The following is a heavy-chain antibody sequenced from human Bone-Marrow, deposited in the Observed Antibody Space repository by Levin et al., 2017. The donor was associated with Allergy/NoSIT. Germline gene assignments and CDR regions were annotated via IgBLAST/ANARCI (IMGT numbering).Heavy chain of an antibody. J-gene: IGHJ3*02. CDR3: ARPGGNCPIDAVFDI. D-gene: IGHD2-21*01. CDR1: GGTFSGYA. V-gene: IGHV1-69*01. Sequence: PGESLKISCKASGGTFSGYAINWVRQAPGQGLEWMGGFIPISGTTNYAQRFQGRVTITADESTSTAYMELSSLKSEDTAFYYCARPGGNCPIDAVFDIWGQGTLVTVSS. CDR2: FIPISGTT.